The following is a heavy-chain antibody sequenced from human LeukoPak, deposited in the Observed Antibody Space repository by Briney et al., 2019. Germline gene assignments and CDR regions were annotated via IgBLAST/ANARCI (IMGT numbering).Heavy chain of an antibody. J-gene: IGHJ4*02. D-gene: IGHD6-6*01. Sequence: GGSLRLSCAASGFTFSSYAMSWVRQAPGKGLEWVSTISGSGGGTYLADSVKGRFTISRDNSKNTLYLQMDSLRVEDTAVYYCAKKVRRWLVQQGEVDYWGQGTLVTVSS. CDR1: GFTFSSYA. V-gene: IGHV3-23*01. CDR3: AKKVRRWLVQQGEVDY. CDR2: ISGSGGGT.